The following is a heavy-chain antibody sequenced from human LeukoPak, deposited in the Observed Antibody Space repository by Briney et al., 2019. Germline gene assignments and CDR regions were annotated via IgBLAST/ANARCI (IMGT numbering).Heavy chain of an antibody. CDR3: ARDGDYYGSGSYYY. Sequence: SETLSLTCTVSGGSISSYYWSWIRQPPGKGLEWIGYIYYSGSTNYNPSLKSRATISVDTSKNQFSLKLSSVTAADTAVYYCARDGDYYGSGSYYYWGQGTLVTVSS. CDR2: IYYSGST. V-gene: IGHV4-59*01. D-gene: IGHD3-10*01. J-gene: IGHJ4*02. CDR1: GGSISSYY.